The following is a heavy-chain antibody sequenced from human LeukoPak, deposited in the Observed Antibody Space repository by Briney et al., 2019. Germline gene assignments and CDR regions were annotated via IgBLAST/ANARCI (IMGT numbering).Heavy chain of an antibody. CDR3: AREYCSGGTCHRHFDY. Sequence: SEPLTLPCGVSGGPICSNTYYWGWIRQPPAKGLEWIGSFDYSGSTHYHPSLQSRLPMFEDPSKNQFSIELGYVTGADTAVYYCAREYCSGGTCHRHFDYWGQGTLVTVSS. CDR1: GGPICSNTYY. J-gene: IGHJ4*02. CDR2: FDYSGST. V-gene: IGHV4-39*07. D-gene: IGHD2-15*01.